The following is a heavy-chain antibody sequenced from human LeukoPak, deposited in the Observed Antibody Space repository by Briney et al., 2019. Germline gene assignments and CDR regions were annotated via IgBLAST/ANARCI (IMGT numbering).Heavy chain of an antibody. CDR2: ITGSGGST. D-gene: IGHD4-11*01. Sequence: GASLRLSCAASGFTFSSYAMNWVRQAPGKRLEWVSGITGSGGSTYYADYVKGRFTISRDSSKNTLYLQMKSLRAEDTGVYYCAKGQGSDYLPTFDSWGQGTLVNVPS. J-gene: IGHJ4*02. V-gene: IGHV3-23*01. CDR1: GFTFSSYA. CDR3: AKGQGSDYLPTFDS.